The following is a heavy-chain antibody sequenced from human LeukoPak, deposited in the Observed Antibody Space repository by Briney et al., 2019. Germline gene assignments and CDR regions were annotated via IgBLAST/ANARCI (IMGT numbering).Heavy chain of an antibody. D-gene: IGHD3-10*01. CDR1: GGSISSSSYY. CDR3: ARHFRTYYYGSGSYNWFDP. Sequence: SETLSLTCTVSGGSISSSSYYWGWIRQPPGKGLEWIGEINHSGSTNYNPSLKSRVTISVDTSKNQFSLKLSSVTAADTAVYYCARHFRTYYYGSGSYNWFDPWGQGTLVTVSS. CDR2: INHSGST. V-gene: IGHV4-39*01. J-gene: IGHJ5*02.